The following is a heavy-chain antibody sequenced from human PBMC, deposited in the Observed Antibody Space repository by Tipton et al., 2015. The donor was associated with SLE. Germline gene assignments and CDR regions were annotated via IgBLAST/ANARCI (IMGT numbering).Heavy chain of an antibody. CDR2: IDPSDSYT. Sequence: QLVQSGAEVKKPGESLKISCKGSGYSFINYWIGWVRQMPGKGLEWMGRIDPSDSYTNYSPSFQGHVTISADKSISTAYLQWSGLKASDTAMYYCARQGVDTVDPWGQGTLVTVPS. V-gene: IGHV5-10-1*01. J-gene: IGHJ5*02. CDR1: GYSFINYW. CDR3: ARQGVDTVDP. D-gene: IGHD5-18*01.